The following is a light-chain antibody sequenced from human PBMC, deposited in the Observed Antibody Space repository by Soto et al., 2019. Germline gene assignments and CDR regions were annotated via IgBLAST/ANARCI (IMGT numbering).Light chain of an antibody. CDR2: WAS. V-gene: IGKV4-1*01. Sequence: DIVMTQSPDSLSVSLGERATINCKSSQSVLYSSINKNYLAWYQQKPGQPPNLLIYWASTRESGVPDRFSGRGSGTDFTLTISSLQPEDVGVYYCQQSYSTPQTFGQGTKVEIK. J-gene: IGKJ1*01. CDR1: QSVLYSSINKNY. CDR3: QQSYSTPQT.